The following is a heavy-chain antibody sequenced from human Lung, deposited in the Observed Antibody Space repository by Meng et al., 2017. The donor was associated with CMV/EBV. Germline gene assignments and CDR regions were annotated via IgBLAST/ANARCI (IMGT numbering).Heavy chain of an antibody. J-gene: IGHJ4*02. V-gene: IGHV3-23*01. CDR1: EFSFSNYA. CDR3: AKAFSASWYREYYDD. D-gene: IGHD6-13*01. CDR2: ITASGGST. Sequence: SXAASEFSFSNYAMSWVRQAPGRGLAWVSAITASGGSTYYADSVKGRFTVSRDNSKNTLYLQMNSLRAEDTALYYCAKAFSASWYREYYDDWGQGTLVXVSS.